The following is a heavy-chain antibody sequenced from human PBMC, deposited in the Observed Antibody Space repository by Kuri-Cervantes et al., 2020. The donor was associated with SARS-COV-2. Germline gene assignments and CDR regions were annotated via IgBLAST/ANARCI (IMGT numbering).Heavy chain of an antibody. J-gene: IGHJ6*02. CDR2: IRSKAYGGTT. CDR3: VKDECSSTSCYTGGYYYYYYGMDV. D-gene: IGHD2-2*02. Sequence: GESLKISCTASGFTFGDYAMSWFRQAPGKGLEWVGFIRSKAYGGTTEYAASVKGRFTISRDNSKNTLYLQMSSLRAEDTAVYYCVKDECSSTSCYTGGYYYYYYGMDVWGQGTTVTVSS. V-gene: IGHV3-49*03. CDR1: GFTFGDYA.